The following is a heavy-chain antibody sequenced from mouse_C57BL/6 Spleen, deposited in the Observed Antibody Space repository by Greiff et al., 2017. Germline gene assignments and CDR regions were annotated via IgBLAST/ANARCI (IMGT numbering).Heavy chain of an antibody. CDR3: AREGQGDYCDY. CDR1: GYAFSSYW. J-gene: IGHJ2*01. CDR2: IYPGDGDT. V-gene: IGHV1-80*01. Sequence: VQLQQSGAELVKPGASVTISCKASGYAFSSYWMNWVKQRPGRGLEWIGQIYPGDGDTNYNGTFKGKAPLTPDKSSSTAYMQLSSLTSTDSAVYFCAREGQGDYCDYWGQGTTLTVSS. D-gene: IGHD3-3*01.